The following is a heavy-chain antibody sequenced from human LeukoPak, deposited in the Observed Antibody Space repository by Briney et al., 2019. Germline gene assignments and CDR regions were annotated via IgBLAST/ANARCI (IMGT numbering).Heavy chain of an antibody. Sequence: EASVKVSCKASGYTFTGYYMHWVRQAPGQGLEWMGWISGYNGNTNYAQKFQGRVTMTTDTSTSTLYMEVRSLRSGDTAVYYCARDNGHKSVDYWGQGTQVTVSS. CDR3: ARDNGHKSVDY. J-gene: IGHJ4*02. CDR2: ISGYNGNT. D-gene: IGHD2-21*01. V-gene: IGHV1-18*04. CDR1: GYTFTGYY.